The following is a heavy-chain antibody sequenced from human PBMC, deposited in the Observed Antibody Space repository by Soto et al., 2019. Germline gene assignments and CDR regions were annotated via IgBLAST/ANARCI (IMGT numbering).Heavy chain of an antibody. CDR1: GGSISSYY. CDR3: ARHSPDFDWLSQFDY. V-gene: IGHV4-59*08. Sequence: PSETLSLTCTVFGGSISSYYWSWIRQTPGKGLEWIGYIFYFGSTNYNPSLKSRVTLSIDTSKNQLSLKLSSVTAADTAVYYCARHSPDFDWLSQFDYWGQGTLVT. CDR2: IFYFGST. J-gene: IGHJ4*02. D-gene: IGHD3-9*01.